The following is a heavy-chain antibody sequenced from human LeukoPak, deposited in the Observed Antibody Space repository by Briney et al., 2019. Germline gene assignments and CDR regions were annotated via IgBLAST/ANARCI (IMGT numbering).Heavy chain of an antibody. Sequence: TGGSLRLSCAASGFTFISYAMSWVRQAPGKGMEWVSAISGSGGSTYYADSVKGRFTISRDNSKNTLYLQMNSLRAEDTAVYYCAKGRSSWYVGNWFDPWGQGTLVTVSS. CDR3: AKGRSSWYVGNWFDP. V-gene: IGHV3-23*01. CDR1: GFTFISYA. J-gene: IGHJ5*02. CDR2: ISGSGGST. D-gene: IGHD6-13*01.